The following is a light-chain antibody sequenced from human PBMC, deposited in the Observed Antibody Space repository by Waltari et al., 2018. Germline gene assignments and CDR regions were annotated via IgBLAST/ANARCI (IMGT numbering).Light chain of an antibody. Sequence: QSALTQPASVSGSPGQSITISCTGTNSDVGGYNYVSWYHQHPGKVPKLMIYDFSSRPSGISNRFAGSKSGNTASLTISVLQAEDEADYYCNSYSHSGTLVVFGGGTKLTVL. CDR1: NSDVGGYNY. CDR3: NSYSHSGTLVV. V-gene: IGLV2-14*03. J-gene: IGLJ2*01. CDR2: DFS.